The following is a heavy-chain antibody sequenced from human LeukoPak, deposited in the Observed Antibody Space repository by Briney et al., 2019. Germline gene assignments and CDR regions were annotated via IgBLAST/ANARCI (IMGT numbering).Heavy chain of an antibody. CDR2: IKSKTDGGTT. Sequence: GGSLRLSCAASGFTFSNAWMSWVRQAPGKGLEWVGRIKSKTDGGTTDYAAPVKGRFTISRDDSKNTLYLQMNSLKTEDTAVHYCTTGKQKLELPYWGQGTLVTVSS. J-gene: IGHJ4*02. CDR1: GFTFSNAW. V-gene: IGHV3-15*01. CDR3: TTGKQKLELPY. D-gene: IGHD1-7*01.